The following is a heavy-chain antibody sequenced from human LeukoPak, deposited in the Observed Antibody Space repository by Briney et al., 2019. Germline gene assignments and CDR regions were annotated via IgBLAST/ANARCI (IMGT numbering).Heavy chain of an antibody. CDR2: IYPGDSDT. V-gene: IGHV5-51*01. J-gene: IGHJ4*02. CDR3: ARQWEPSLNYYGSGSYDYYFDC. D-gene: IGHD3-10*01. CDR1: GYSFTSYW. Sequence: GESLKISSEGSGYSFTSYWIGRVRQMPGKSREWRGNIYPGDSDTRYIPSLQGQVTISADKSISTAYLQWSSLKASDTAMYYCARQWEPSLNYYGSGSYDYYFDCWGQGTLVTVSS.